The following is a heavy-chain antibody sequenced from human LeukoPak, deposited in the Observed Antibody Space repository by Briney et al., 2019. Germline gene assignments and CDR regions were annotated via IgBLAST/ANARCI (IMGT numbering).Heavy chain of an antibody. CDR1: GYTFTNDG. D-gene: IGHD2-2*01. CDR2: ISAYNGNT. V-gene: IGHV1-18*01. J-gene: IGHJ4*02. Sequence: GASVKVSCKASGYTFTNDGISWVRQAAGQGLEGMGWISAYNGNTNYAQKLQGRVTMSTDTSTSTAYMELRSLRSDDTAVYYCASSRGIGYCSSTSCYRSVEAEGSLDYWGQGTLVTVSS. CDR3: ASSRGIGYCSSTSCYRSVEAEGSLDY.